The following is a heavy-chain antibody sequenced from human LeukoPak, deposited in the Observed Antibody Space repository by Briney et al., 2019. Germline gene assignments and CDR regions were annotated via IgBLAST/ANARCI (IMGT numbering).Heavy chain of an antibody. V-gene: IGHV4-30-2*01. CDR3: ARKDYGSGSFSRSFAY. J-gene: IGHJ4*02. CDR1: GGSISSGGYS. D-gene: IGHD3-10*01. CDR2: IYHSGST. Sequence: SETLSLTCAVSGGSISSGGYSWSWIRQPPGKGLEWIGYIYHSGSTYYNPSLKSRVTISVDKSKNQFSLKLSSVTAADTAVYFCARKDYGSGSFSRSFAYWGQGTLVTVSS.